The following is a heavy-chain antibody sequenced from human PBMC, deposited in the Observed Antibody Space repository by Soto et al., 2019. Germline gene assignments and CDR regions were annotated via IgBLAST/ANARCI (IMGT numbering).Heavy chain of an antibody. V-gene: IGHV1-69*13. CDR2: IIPILGTA. CDR3: ARLYCGGYCTHFHY. CDR1: GGTFSSYA. D-gene: IGHD2-21*01. Sequence: ASVKVSCKASGGTFSSYAISWVRQAPGQGLEWMGGIIPILGTANYAQKLQGRVTITADESTSTAYMELSSLRSEDKAVYYCARLYCGGYCTHFHYWGQGTPGPASS. J-gene: IGHJ4*02.